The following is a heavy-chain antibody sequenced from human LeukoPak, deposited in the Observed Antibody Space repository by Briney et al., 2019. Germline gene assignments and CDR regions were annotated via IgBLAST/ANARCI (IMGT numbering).Heavy chain of an antibody. D-gene: IGHD6-6*01. CDR1: GYTFTSYY. Sequence: GASVKVSCKASGYTFTSYYMHWVRQAPGQGLEWMGIINPSGGSTSYAQKFQGRVTMTRDTSTSTVYMELSSLRSEDTAVYYCARAFLGGSSSFWLDPWGQGTLVTVSS. CDR2: INPSGGST. V-gene: IGHV1-46*01. J-gene: IGHJ5*02. CDR3: ARAFLGGSSSFWLDP.